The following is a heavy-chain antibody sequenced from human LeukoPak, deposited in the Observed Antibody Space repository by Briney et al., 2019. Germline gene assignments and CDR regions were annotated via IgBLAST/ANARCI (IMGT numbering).Heavy chain of an antibody. V-gene: IGHV3-23*01. J-gene: IGHJ6*02. D-gene: IGHD1-14*01. CDR1: GFTFSSSA. CDR2: IGTGDDR. Sequence: GGSLRLSCVASGFTFSSSAMSWVRQAPGKGLEWVSTIGTGDDRYYTDSVKGRFTISRDNSKNTLYLQMNSLRAEDTAVYYCARVSGGVKATYYYGMDVWGQGTTVTVSS. CDR3: ARVSGGVKATYYYGMDV.